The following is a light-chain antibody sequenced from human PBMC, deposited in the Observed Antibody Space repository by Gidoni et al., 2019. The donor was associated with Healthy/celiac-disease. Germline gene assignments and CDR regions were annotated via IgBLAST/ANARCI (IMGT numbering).Light chain of an antibody. CDR3: QQRSNWPPIT. Sequence: EIVLTQSQATLSLSPGERATLSCRASQSVSSYLACYQQKPGQSPRLLIYDASNRATCIPARFSCSGSGTDFTLTISSLEPEDFAVYYCQQRSNWPPITFGQGTRLEIK. CDR1: QSVSSY. V-gene: IGKV3-11*01. CDR2: DAS. J-gene: IGKJ5*01.